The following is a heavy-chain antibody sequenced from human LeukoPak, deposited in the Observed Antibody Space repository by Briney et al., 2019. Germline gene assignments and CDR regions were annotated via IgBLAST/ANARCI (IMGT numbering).Heavy chain of an antibody. CDR1: GYNFTNYW. D-gene: IGHD3-16*01. Sequence: GESLQISCKGSGYNFTNYWIAWVRPMPGKGLEWMGIIYPGDSDTRYSPFFQGQVTISADKSISTAYLQWSSLKASDTTMYYCARLGLDDWAAYYYGMDVWGQGTAVTVSS. CDR3: ARLGLDDWAAYYYGMDV. J-gene: IGHJ6*02. CDR2: IYPGDSDT. V-gene: IGHV5-51*01.